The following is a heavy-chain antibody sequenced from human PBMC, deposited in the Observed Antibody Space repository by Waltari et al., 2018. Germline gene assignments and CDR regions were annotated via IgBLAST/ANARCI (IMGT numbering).Heavy chain of an antibody. CDR3: ARGEFDWLPLGDY. V-gene: IGHV3-30-3*01. CDR2: ISYDGSNK. Sequence: QVQLVESGGGVVQPGRSLRLSCAASGFTFSSYAMPWVRQAPGKGLEWVAVISYDGSNKYYADSVKGRFTISRDNSKNTLYLQMNSLRAEDTAVYYCARGEFDWLPLGDYWGQGTLVTVSS. J-gene: IGHJ4*02. CDR1: GFTFSSYA. D-gene: IGHD3-9*01.